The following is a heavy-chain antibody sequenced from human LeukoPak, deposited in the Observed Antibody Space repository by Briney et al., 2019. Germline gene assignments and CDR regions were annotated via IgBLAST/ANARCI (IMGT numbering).Heavy chain of an antibody. CDR1: GFTFSTYG. Sequence: GSLRLSCAASGFTFSTYGIHWVRQAPGKGLEWVAVIWPDGSNKYYADSVKGRFTISRDDSKNTLYLQMNSLRTEDTAVYYCARAVGPYDYWGQGTLVTVSS. D-gene: IGHD3-16*01. J-gene: IGHJ4*02. CDR2: IWPDGSNK. CDR3: ARAVGPYDY. V-gene: IGHV3-33*01.